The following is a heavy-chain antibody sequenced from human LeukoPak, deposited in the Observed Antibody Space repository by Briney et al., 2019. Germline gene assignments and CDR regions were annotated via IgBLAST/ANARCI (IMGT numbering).Heavy chain of an antibody. Sequence: SVKVSCKASGGTFSSYAISWVRQAPGQGLEWMGGIIPIFGTANYAQKFQGRVTITADESASTAYMELSSLRSEDTAVYYCARGGDCSGGSCYSGFDPWGQGTLVTVSS. J-gene: IGHJ5*02. CDR2: IIPIFGTA. D-gene: IGHD2-15*01. V-gene: IGHV1-69*01. CDR3: ARGGDCSGGSCYSGFDP. CDR1: GGTFSSYA.